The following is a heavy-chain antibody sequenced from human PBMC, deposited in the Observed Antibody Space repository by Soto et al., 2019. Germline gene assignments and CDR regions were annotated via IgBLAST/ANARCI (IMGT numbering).Heavy chain of an antibody. Sequence: EVQLLESGGGLVQPGGSLRLSCAASGFTFSNYAMSWVRQAPGKGLEWVSAISDNGGVTHFADSVKGRFTISRDNSKNTLYLQMNSLRAEDTAVYYCALKLEIRYFDRFGADIWGQGTMVTVSS. D-gene: IGHD3-9*01. CDR2: ISDNGGVT. CDR3: ALKLEIRYFDRFGADI. J-gene: IGHJ3*02. CDR1: GFTFSNYA. V-gene: IGHV3-23*01.